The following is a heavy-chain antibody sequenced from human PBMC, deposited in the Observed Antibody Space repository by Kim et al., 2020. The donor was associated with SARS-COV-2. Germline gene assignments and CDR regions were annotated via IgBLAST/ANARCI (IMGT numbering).Heavy chain of an antibody. V-gene: IGHV5-51*01. CDR1: GNSFSTSW. Sequence: GESLKLSCQGSGNSFSTSWIAWVGQMPGRGLEWMGVIWPGDSTGKYNPSFEGHITISADKSIDTVYLEWLNLRASDSATYFCAQRGAAAAAAMNVWGQGTTVTVS. D-gene: IGHD6-25*01. J-gene: IGHJ6*02. CDR3: AQRGAAAAAAMNV. CDR2: IWPGDSTG.